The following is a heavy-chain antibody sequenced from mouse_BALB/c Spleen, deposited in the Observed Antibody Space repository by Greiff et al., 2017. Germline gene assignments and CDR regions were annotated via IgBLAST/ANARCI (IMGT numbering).Heavy chain of an antibody. CDR3: TRLGSHYGNDGGFDY. CDR1: GYTFTSYW. D-gene: IGHD2-2*01. Sequence: EVQLQQSGTVLARPGASVKMSCKASGYTFTSYWMHWVKQRPGQGLEWIGAIYPGNSDTSYNQKFKGKAKLTAVTSTSTAYMELSSLTNEDSTVYYCTRLGSHYGNDGGFDYWGQGTTLTVSS. CDR2: IYPGNSDT. J-gene: IGHJ2*01. V-gene: IGHV1-5*01.